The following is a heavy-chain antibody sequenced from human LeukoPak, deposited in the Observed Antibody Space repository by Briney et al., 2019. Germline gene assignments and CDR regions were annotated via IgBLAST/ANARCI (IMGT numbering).Heavy chain of an antibody. V-gene: IGHV3-9*01. CDR3: AKDMEGRGYLYGMEFFDI. J-gene: IGHJ3*02. CDR1: GFTFNNYA. CDR2: ISWDSGSL. Sequence: GGSLRLSCAASGFTFNNYAMHWVRQTPGKGLEWVSVISWDSGSLDYADSVKGRFTISRDNAKSSLYLQMNSLRTEDTALYYCAKDMEGRGYLYGMEFFDIWGQGTMVTVSS. D-gene: IGHD5-18*01.